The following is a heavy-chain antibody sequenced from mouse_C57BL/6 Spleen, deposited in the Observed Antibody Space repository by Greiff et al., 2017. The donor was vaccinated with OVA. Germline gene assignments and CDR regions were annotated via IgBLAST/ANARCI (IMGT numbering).Heavy chain of an antibody. D-gene: IGHD4-1*01. CDR1: GFSLTSYG. V-gene: IGHV2-2*01. CDR2: IWSGGST. CDR3: ARNLGPVYYFDY. Sequence: QVHVKQSGPGLVQPSQSLSITCTVSGFSLTSYGVHSVRPSPGKGLEWLGVIWSGGSTDYNAAFISRLSISKDNSKSQVFFKMNSLQADDTAIYYCARNLGPVYYFDYWGQGTTLTVSS. J-gene: IGHJ2*01.